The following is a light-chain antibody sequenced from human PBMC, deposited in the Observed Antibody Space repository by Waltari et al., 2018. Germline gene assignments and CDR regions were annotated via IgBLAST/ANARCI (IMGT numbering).Light chain of an antibody. Sequence: EMVLPHPPAPLSLSPGEKATSPCRASQSFGGSLAWHQQRPGQAPRLLIYGASSRAAGIADRFSGSGSGTDFSLTISRLEPEDFAVYYCQHYVRLPVTFGRGTKVEIK. CDR1: QSFGGS. CDR2: GAS. CDR3: QHYVRLPVT. J-gene: IGKJ4*02. V-gene: IGKV3-20*01.